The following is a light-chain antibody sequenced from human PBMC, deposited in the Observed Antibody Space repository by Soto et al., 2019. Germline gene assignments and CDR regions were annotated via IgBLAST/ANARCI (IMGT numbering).Light chain of an antibody. J-gene: IGKJ3*01. CDR3: QQRTSWPFP. Sequence: EVVLTQSPATLSLSPGEGATLSCRASQSIGNYLAWYQQKPGQAPRLLIYATSNRATGIPARFSGSGSGTNFPLTFSSLELEDFAVYSCQQRTSWPFPFGPGTKVDIK. CDR2: ATS. V-gene: IGKV3-11*01. CDR1: QSIGNY.